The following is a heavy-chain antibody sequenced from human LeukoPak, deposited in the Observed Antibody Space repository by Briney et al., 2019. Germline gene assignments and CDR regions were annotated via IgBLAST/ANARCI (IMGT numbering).Heavy chain of an antibody. CDR3: ASVRAGDDFDY. CDR1: GHTFSGYH. D-gene: IGHD3-16*01. J-gene: IGHJ4*02. V-gene: IGHV1-2*02. CDR2: ISPKSGDT. Sequence: ASVKVSCKASGHTFSGYHMQWGRQAPGQGLEWMGWISPKSGDTKSGQKFPGRVTLTRDTSISTAYMALSRLTSDDTAVYYCASVRAGDDFDYWGQGALVTVSS.